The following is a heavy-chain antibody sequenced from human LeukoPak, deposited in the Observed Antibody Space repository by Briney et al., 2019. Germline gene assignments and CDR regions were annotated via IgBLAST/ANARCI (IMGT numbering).Heavy chain of an antibody. CDR2: INPKNGGT. CDR3: ARGGGGDFWSRDYYMDV. CDR1: GYTFSDHY. J-gene: IGHJ6*03. D-gene: IGHD3-3*01. Sequence: ASVKVSCKPSGYTFSDHYMHWVRQAPGQGLEWMAWINPKNGGTTYAPKFQGRVTLTRDTSISTFYMELSRLTSDDPAVYYCARGGGGDFWSRDYYMDVWGKGTTVTVS. V-gene: IGHV1-2*02.